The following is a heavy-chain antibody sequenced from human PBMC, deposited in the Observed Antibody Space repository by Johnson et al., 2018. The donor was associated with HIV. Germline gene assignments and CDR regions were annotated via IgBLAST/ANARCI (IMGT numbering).Heavy chain of an antibody. CDR3: AKPEGKPGYGGILDAFDI. CDR2: IRYDGSNK. CDR1: GFTFSSYG. Sequence: VQVVESGGGVVQPGGSLRLSCAASGFTFSSYGMHWVRQAPGKGLEWVAFIRYDGSNKYYADSVKGRFTISRDNSKNTLYLQMNSLRAEDTAVYYCAKPEGKPGYGGILDAFDIWGQGTMVTVS. V-gene: IGHV3-30*02. D-gene: IGHD4-23*01. J-gene: IGHJ3*02.